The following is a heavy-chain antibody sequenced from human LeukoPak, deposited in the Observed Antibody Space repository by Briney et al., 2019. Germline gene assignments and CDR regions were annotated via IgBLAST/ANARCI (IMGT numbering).Heavy chain of an antibody. J-gene: IGHJ3*01. Sequence: ASVKVSCKASGYTFTSYGISWVRQAPGQGREWMGWISAYNGNTNNAQKVKGRVTMTTDTSTTTTYMDLRRLRSNDTAVYYCARGRGLLCFGEPHRAFDVWGQGTMVTVSS. D-gene: IGHD3-10*01. CDR1: GYTFTSYG. CDR2: ISAYNGNT. V-gene: IGHV1-18*01. CDR3: ARGRGLLCFGEPHRAFDV.